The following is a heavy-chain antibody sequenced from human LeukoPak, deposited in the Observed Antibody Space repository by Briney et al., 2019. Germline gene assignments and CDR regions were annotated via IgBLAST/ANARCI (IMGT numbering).Heavy chain of an antibody. CDR1: GYRFTTYW. CDR3: ARPYPSGYTYYFDY. J-gene: IGHJ4*02. Sequence: GESLKISCKGTGYRFTTYWIAWVRQMPEKGLEWMGIVYPSNSEIRYSPSFQGQVTISADKSISTAYLQWSSLKASDSAMYYCARPYPSGYTYYFDYGGQEPRVTVSS. V-gene: IGHV5-51*01. D-gene: IGHD5-12*01. CDR2: VYPSNSEI.